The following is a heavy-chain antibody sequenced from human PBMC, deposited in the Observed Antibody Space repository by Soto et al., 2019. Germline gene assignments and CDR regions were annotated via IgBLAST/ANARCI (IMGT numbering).Heavy chain of an antibody. CDR3: ARALSDCTSTSCYAYFYYGMDV. V-gene: IGHV1-69*06. CDR1: GGAFSSYT. Sequence: QVQLMQSGAEVKKPGSSVKVSCKASGGAFSSYTINWVRQAPGHGLEWMGGILPIFGTTNYAQRFQGRVTITADKSTSTAYMELSSLRSEDTAVHSCARALSDCTSTSCYAYFYYGMDVWGQGTTVTVSS. J-gene: IGHJ6*02. D-gene: IGHD2-2*01. CDR2: ILPIFGTT.